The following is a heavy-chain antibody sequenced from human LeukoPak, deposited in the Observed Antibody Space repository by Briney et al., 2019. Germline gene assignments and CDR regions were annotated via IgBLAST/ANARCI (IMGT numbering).Heavy chain of an antibody. CDR2: IYSNGNT. Sequence: GGSLRLSCSASGFAVSDNYMSWVRRAPGKGLEWVSIIYSNGNTYYADSVKGRFTISRDNSKNTLYLQMNSLTAEDTAVYYCARAFLGAAGFWDCWGQGTLVTVSS. J-gene: IGHJ4*02. CDR1: GFAVSDNY. D-gene: IGHD6-13*01. CDR3: ARAFLGAAGFWDC. V-gene: IGHV3-53*01.